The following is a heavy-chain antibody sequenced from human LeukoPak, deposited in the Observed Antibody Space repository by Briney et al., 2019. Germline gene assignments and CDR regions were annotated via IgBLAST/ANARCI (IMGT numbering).Heavy chain of an antibody. CDR2: ISYDGSNK. CDR1: GFTFSSYG. Sequence: GGSLRLSCAASGFTFSSYGMHWVRQAPGKGLEWVAVISYDGSNKYYADSVKGRFTMSRDNSKNTLYLQMNSVRAEDTAVYYCAAGYCSSTSCPPLFDYWGQGTLVTVSS. V-gene: IGHV3-30*03. D-gene: IGHD2-2*03. CDR3: AAGYCSSTSCPPLFDY. J-gene: IGHJ4*02.